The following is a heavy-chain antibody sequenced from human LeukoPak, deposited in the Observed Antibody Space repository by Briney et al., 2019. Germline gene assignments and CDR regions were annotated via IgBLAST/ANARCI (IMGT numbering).Heavy chain of an antibody. V-gene: IGHV3-21*01. CDR1: GFTFSSYS. D-gene: IGHD6-19*01. CDR3: ARENSAWLARAIYYFDY. Sequence: GGSLRLSCAASGFTFSSYSMNWVRQAPGKGLEWVSSISSSSSYIYYADSVKGRFTISRDNAKNSLYLQMNSLRAEDTAVYYCARENSAWLARAIYYFDYWGQGTLVTVSS. CDR2: ISSSSSYI. J-gene: IGHJ4*02.